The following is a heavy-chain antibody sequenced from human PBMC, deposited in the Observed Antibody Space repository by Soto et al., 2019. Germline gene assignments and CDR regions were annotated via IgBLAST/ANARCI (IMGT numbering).Heavy chain of an antibody. CDR3: AKDSERYCSSTSCSNCDY. Sequence: QVQLVESGGGVVQPGRSLRLSCAASGFTFSSYGMHWVRQAPGKGLEWVAVISYDGSNKYYADSVKGRFTISRDNSKNTLYLQMNSLRAEDTAVYYCAKDSERYCSSTSCSNCDYWGQGSLVAVSS. V-gene: IGHV3-30*18. J-gene: IGHJ4*02. CDR2: ISYDGSNK. CDR1: GFTFSSYG. D-gene: IGHD2-2*01.